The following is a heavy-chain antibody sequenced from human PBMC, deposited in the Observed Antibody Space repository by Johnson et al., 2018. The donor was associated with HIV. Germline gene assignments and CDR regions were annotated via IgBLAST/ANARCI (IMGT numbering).Heavy chain of an antibody. V-gene: IGHV3-30*02. CDR2: IRYDGSNK. J-gene: IGHJ3*02. CDR1: GFTFSNYG. CDR3: ASDWGSRHAFDI. D-gene: IGHD7-27*01. Sequence: QEQLVESGGGVVQPGGSLRLSCAASGFTFSNYGMHWVRQAPGKGLEWVAFIRYDGSNKYYTDSVKVRFTISRDNAKYSLYLQMNSLRAEDTAVYYCASDWGSRHAFDIWGQGTMVTVSS.